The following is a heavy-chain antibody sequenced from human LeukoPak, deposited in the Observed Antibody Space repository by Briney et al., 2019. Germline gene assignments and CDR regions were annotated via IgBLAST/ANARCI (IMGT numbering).Heavy chain of an antibody. CDR1: GFTFSSYS. V-gene: IGHV3-21*01. CDR2: ISSSSSYI. Sequence: PGGSLRLSCAASGFTFSSYSMNWVRQAPGKGLEWVSFISSSSSYIYYADSVKGRFTISRDNAKNSLYLQMNSLRAEDTAVYYCASLYCSSTSCLLWGQGTLVTVSS. D-gene: IGHD2-2*01. CDR3: ASLYCSSTSCLL. J-gene: IGHJ4*02.